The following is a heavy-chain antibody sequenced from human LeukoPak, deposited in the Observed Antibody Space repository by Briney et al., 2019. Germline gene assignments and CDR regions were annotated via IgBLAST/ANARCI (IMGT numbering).Heavy chain of an antibody. V-gene: IGHV3-23*01. CDR2: ISGSGGST. CDR1: GFTFSSYA. CDR3: AKARTAGFDY. Sequence: GGSLRLSCAASGFTFSSYAMSWVRQAPGKGLEWVSAISGSGGSTYYADSVKGRFTISRDNSKNTLYLQMNSLSAEDTAVCYCAKARTAGFDYWGQGTLVTVSS. J-gene: IGHJ4*02. D-gene: IGHD1-1*01.